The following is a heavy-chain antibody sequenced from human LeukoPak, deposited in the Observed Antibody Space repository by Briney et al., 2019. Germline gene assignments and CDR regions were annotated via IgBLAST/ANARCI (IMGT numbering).Heavy chain of an antibody. CDR1: GFTFSSYG. V-gene: IGHV3-23*01. CDR2: ISGSGGST. Sequence: PGGSLRLSCAASGFTFSSYGMSWVRQAPGKGLEWVSAISGSGGSTYCADSVKGRFTISRDNSKNTLYLQMISLKASDTAMYYCASSSGWDHFGYWGQGTLVTVSS. D-gene: IGHD6-19*01. CDR3: ASSSGWDHFGY. J-gene: IGHJ4*02.